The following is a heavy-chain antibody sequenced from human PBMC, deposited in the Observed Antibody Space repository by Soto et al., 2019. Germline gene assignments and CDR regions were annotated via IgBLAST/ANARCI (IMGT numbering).Heavy chain of an antibody. CDR1: GFIFNNYA. Sequence: XGSLRLFFAASGFIFNNYARTWVRQAPGKGLEWVSAISADGGRTHYADSVKGRFTISRDNSKNTLYLQMSSLRADETALYYCPNWVEGTMVYFDLWGQGTLVTVS. CDR2: ISADGGRT. CDR3: PNWVEGTMVYFDL. J-gene: IGHJ4*02. V-gene: IGHV3-23*01. D-gene: IGHD3-10*01.